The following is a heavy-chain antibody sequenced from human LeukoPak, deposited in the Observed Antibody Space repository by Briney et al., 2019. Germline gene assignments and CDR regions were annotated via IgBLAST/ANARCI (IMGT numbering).Heavy chain of an antibody. CDR3: AAGWGLDY. Sequence: PGGSLRLSCVASGFTLSTSWMTWVRLAPGKGLECVAIIKQDGREKFYVDSVRGRFTISRDNAKNSLFLQMNSLRVEDTAVYYCAAGWGLDYRGQGTLVTVSS. J-gene: IGHJ4*02. V-gene: IGHV3-7*01. D-gene: IGHD3-16*01. CDR2: IKQDGREK. CDR1: GFTLSTSW.